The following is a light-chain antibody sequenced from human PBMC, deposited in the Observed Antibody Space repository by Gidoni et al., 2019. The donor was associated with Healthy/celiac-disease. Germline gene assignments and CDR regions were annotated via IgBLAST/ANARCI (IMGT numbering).Light chain of an antibody. V-gene: IGKV1-39*01. J-gene: IGKJ1*01. CDR1: HSISSY. CDR3: QQSYSTPWT. CDR2: AAS. Sequence: DIQMTQSPSSLSASVGDRVTITCRASHSISSYLNWYQQKPGKAPKLLIYAASSLQSGVPSRFSGSGSGTDFTITSRSLQAEDVATYYWQQSYSTPWTFGQGTKVEIK.